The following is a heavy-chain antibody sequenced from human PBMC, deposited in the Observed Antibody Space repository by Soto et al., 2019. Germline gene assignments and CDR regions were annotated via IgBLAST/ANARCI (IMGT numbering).Heavy chain of an antibody. CDR2: IIPICGTA. Sequence: QVQLVQSGAEVKKPGSSVKVSCTASGGTFSSYAISWVRQAPGQGLEWMGGIIPICGTANYAQTFQGRVTITADESTSTAYMELSRLRSEDTAVYYCARDARFRYDSRGNYYYYGMDVWGQGTTVTVSS. CDR1: GGTFSSYA. CDR3: ARDARFRYDSRGNYYYYGMDV. J-gene: IGHJ6*02. V-gene: IGHV1-69*01. D-gene: IGHD3-22*01.